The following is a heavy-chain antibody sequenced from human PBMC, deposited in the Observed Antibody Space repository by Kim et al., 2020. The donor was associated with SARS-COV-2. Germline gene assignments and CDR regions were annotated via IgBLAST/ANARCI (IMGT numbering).Heavy chain of an antibody. J-gene: IGHJ4*02. Sequence: GESLKISCKGSGYSFTSYWIGWVRQMPGKGLEWMGIIYPGDSDTRYSPSFQGQVTISADKSISTAYLQWSSLKASDTAMYYCARGAPWGDFWSGYNLDYWGQGTLVTVSS. V-gene: IGHV5-51*01. CDR3: ARGAPWGDFWSGYNLDY. D-gene: IGHD3-3*01. CDR2: IYPGDSDT. CDR1: GYSFTSYW.